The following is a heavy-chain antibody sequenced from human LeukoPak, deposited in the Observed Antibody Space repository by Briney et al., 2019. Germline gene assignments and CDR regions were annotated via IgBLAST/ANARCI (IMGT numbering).Heavy chain of an antibody. CDR3: ARETVRVTMVRESLVYWFDP. J-gene: IGHJ5*02. Sequence: ASVKVSCKASGGTFSSYAISWVRQAPGQGLEWMGGIIPIFGTANYAQKFQGRVTITTDESTSTAYMELSSLRSEDTAVYYCARETVRVTMVRESLVYWFDPWGQGTLVTVSS. CDR1: GGTFSSYA. CDR2: IIPIFGTA. V-gene: IGHV1-69*05. D-gene: IGHD3-10*01.